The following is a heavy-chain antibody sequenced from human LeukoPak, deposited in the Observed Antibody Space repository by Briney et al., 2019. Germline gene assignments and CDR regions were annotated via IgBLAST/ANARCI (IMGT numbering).Heavy chain of an antibody. J-gene: IGHJ4*02. Sequence: SETLSLTCTVSGGSISSYYWSWIRQPPGKGLEWIGYIYYSGSTNYNPSLKSRVTISVDTSKNQFSLKLSSVTAADTAVYYCARVYDSSGYYTFDYWGQGTLVTVSS. CDR1: GGSISSYY. D-gene: IGHD3-22*01. CDR2: IYYSGST. V-gene: IGHV4-59*01. CDR3: ARVYDSSGYYTFDY.